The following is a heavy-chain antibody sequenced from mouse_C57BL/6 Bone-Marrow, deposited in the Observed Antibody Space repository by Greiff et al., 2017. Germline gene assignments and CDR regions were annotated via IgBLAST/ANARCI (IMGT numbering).Heavy chain of an antibody. CDR2: SDPENGDT. CDR1: GFNIKDDY. CDR3: TTLIFFDV. J-gene: IGHJ1*03. Sequence: VQLQQSGAELVRPGASVKLSCTASGFNIKDDYMHWVKQRPEQGLEWIGWSDPENGDTEYASKFQGKATITDDTSSTTAYLQLSSLISEDTAVYYCTTLIFFDVWGTGTTVTVSS. D-gene: IGHD1-1*01. V-gene: IGHV14-4*01.